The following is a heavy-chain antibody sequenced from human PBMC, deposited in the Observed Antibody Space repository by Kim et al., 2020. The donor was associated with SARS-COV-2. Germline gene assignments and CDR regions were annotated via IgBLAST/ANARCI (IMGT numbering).Heavy chain of an antibody. CDR3: AREEYQPHPSSANYGLAV. CDR2: ISSAGSYI. CDR1: GFTFSSYT. V-gene: IGHV3-21*04. Sequence: GGSLRLSCAASGFTFSSYTFNWVRQAPGKGLEWVASISSAGSYIYYIDSVRGRFTISRDNAQSSLYLQMSSLRTEDTAVYYCAREEYQPHPSSANYGLAVWGQ. D-gene: IGHD2-2*01. J-gene: IGHJ6*01.